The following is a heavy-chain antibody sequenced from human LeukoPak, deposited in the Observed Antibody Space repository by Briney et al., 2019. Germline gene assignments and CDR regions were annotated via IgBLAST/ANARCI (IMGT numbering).Heavy chain of an antibody. Sequence: SETPSLTCTVSGGSISSSSYYWGWIRQPPGKGLEWIGSIYYSGSTYYNPSLKSRVTISVDTSKNQFSLKLSSVTAADTAVYYCARIQLWFGPIDYWGQGTLVTVSS. CDR3: ARIQLWFGPIDY. V-gene: IGHV4-39*01. CDR1: GGSISSSSYY. D-gene: IGHD5-18*01. J-gene: IGHJ4*02. CDR2: IYYSGST.